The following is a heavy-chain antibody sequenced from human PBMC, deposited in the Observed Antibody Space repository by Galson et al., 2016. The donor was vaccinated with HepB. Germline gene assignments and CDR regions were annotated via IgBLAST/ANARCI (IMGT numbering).Heavy chain of an antibody. J-gene: IGHJ4*02. V-gene: IGHV3-23*01. CDR2: VNPSGGNT. CDR1: GFPFNLHA. CDR3: AKDRGYSAYSCFDF. D-gene: IGHD5-12*01. Sequence: LRLSCAASGFPFNLHAMNWVRQPPGKGLEWVSVVNPSGGNTYYADSVRGRFTISRDNARNTVFLQMDNLRAEDTAIYYCAKDRGYSAYSCFDFWGQGALVTVSS.